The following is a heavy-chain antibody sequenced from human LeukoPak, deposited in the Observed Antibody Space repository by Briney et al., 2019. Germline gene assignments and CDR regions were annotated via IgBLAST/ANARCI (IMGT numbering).Heavy chain of an antibody. CDR2: IKEDGTAK. Sequence: AGGSLRLSCAASGFTFSDYYMSWIRQAPGNGLEWVANIKEDGTAKYYVESVNRRFTISRNNVKNSMYLQINSLRAEGTAVYYCAASITMFDYWGQGTLVTVSS. CDR1: GFTFSDYY. J-gene: IGHJ4*02. CDR3: AASITMFDY. V-gene: IGHV3-7*01. D-gene: IGHD3-10*01.